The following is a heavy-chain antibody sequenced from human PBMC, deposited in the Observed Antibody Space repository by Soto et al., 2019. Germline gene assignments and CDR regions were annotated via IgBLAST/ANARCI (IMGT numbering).Heavy chain of an antibody. Sequence: EVQFVESGGGLVQPGGSLRLSCGASGFTFNNYWMHWVRQAPGKGLVWVSRSNSDGSTRSYADFVKGRVTTSRVNDKNSVYLHTQSMSVQHTAEYACDNDLVDWGQGT. CDR2: SNSDGSTR. D-gene: IGHD3-3*01. J-gene: IGHJ4*02. CDR3: DNDLVD. V-gene: IGHV3-74*01. CDR1: GFTFNNYW.